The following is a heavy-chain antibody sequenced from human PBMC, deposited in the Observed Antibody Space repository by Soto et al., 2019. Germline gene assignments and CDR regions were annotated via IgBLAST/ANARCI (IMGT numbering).Heavy chain of an antibody. J-gene: IGHJ6*02. CDR2: ISGSGGST. V-gene: IGHV3-23*01. CDR1: GFTFSSYA. CDR3: AKEPRIAAADYYYYGMDV. D-gene: IGHD6-13*01. Sequence: GGSLRLSCAASGFTFSSYAMSWVRQAPGKGLEWVSAISGSGGSTYYADSVKGRFTISRDNSKNTLYLQMNSLRAADHAVYYCAKEPRIAAADYYYYGMDVWGQGTTVTVSS.